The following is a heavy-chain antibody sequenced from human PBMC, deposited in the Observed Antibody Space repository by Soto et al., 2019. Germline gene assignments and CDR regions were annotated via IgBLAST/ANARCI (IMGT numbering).Heavy chain of an antibody. Sequence: GESLKISCKGSGYSFTSYWISWVRQMPGKGLEWMGRIDPSDSYTNYSPSFQGHVTISADKSISTAYLQWSSLKASDTAMYYCARRPGRFGELSLPYYCGMDVWGQGTTVTVSS. V-gene: IGHV5-10-1*01. J-gene: IGHJ6*02. CDR2: IDPSDSYT. CDR1: GYSFTSYW. D-gene: IGHD3-10*01. CDR3: ARRPGRFGELSLPYYCGMDV.